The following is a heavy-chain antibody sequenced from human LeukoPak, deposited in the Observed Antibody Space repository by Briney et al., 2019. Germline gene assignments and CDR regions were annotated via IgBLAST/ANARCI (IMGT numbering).Heavy chain of an antibody. CDR1: GFTFSSYA. CDR3: ARVHYYGMDV. CDR2: ISYDGSNK. V-gene: IGHV3-30-3*01. J-gene: IGHJ6*02. Sequence: GRSLRLSCAASGFTFSSYAMHWVRQAPGKGLEWVAVISYDGSNKYYADSVKGRFTISRDNSKNTLYLQMNSLRAEDTAVYYCARVHYYGMDVWGQGTTLTVSS.